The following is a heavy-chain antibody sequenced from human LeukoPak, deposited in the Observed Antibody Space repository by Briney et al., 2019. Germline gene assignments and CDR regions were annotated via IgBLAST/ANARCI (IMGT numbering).Heavy chain of an antibody. CDR1: GGSISSSSYY. J-gene: IGHJ4*02. Sequence: PSETLSLTCTVSGGSISSSSYYWGWIRQPPGKGLEWIGSIYYSGSTYYNPSLKSRVTISVDTSKNQFSLKLSSVTAADTAVYYCAKRYCSSTTCHDDRGAFDYWGQGTLVTVSS. V-gene: IGHV4-39*07. CDR3: AKRYCSSTTCHDDRGAFDY. D-gene: IGHD2-2*01. CDR2: IYYSGST.